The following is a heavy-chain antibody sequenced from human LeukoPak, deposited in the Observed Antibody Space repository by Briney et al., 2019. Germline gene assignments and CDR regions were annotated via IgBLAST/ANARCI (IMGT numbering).Heavy chain of an antibody. CDR3: ARVVLLWFGEFGDYYGMDV. J-gene: IGHJ6*02. CDR2: INTNTGNP. V-gene: IGHV7-4-1*02. Sequence: ASVKVSCKASGYTFTSYAMNWVRQAPGQGLEWMGWINTNTGNPTYAQGSTGRFVFSLDTSVSTAYLQISSLKAEDTAVYYCARVVLLWFGEFGDYYGMDVWGQGTTVTVSS. D-gene: IGHD3-10*01. CDR1: GYTFTSYA.